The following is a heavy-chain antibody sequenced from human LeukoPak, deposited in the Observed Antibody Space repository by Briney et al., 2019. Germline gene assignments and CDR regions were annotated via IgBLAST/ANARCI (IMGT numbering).Heavy chain of an antibody. Sequence: SETLSLTCTVSGGSISSSSYYWGWIRQPPGKGLEWIGSIYYSGSTYYNPFLKSRVTISVDTSKNQFSLKLSSVTAADTAVYYCATPYGDYAYAFDIWGQGTMVTVSS. V-gene: IGHV4-39*01. CDR1: GGSISSSSYY. D-gene: IGHD4-17*01. J-gene: IGHJ3*02. CDR3: ATPYGDYAYAFDI. CDR2: IYYSGST.